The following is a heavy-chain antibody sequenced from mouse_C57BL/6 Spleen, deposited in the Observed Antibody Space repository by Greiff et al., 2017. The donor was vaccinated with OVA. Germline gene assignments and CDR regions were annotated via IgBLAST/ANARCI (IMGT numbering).Heavy chain of an antibody. CDR3: ARSRLYYYGSSYAMDY. J-gene: IGHJ4*01. Sequence: EVQLVESGPELVKPGASVKMSCKASGYTFTDYNMHWVKQSHGKSLEWIGYINPNNGGTSYNQKFKGKATLTVNKSSSTAYMELRSLTSEDSAVYYCARSRLYYYGSSYAMDYWGQGTSVTVSS. V-gene: IGHV1-22*01. D-gene: IGHD1-1*01. CDR1: GYTFTDYN. CDR2: INPNNGGT.